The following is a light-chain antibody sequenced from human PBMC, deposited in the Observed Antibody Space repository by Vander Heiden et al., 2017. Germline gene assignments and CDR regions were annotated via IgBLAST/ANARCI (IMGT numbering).Light chain of an antibody. Sequence: IQLTQSPPSLSAPIGDRVPITRRASQGISSYLAWYQQKPGKAPTLLIYAASTLQRGVPSSFSGSGSGTDFTLTISSLQPEDFATYYCQQLNSYPFTFGQGTKLEIK. V-gene: IGKV1-9*01. CDR2: AAS. CDR1: QGISSY. CDR3: QQLNSYPFT. J-gene: IGKJ2*01.